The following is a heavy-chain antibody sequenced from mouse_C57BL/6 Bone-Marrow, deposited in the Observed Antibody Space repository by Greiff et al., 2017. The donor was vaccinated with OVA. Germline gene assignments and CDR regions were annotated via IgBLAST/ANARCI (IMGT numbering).Heavy chain of an antibody. CDR2: IRNKANGYKT. V-gene: IGHV7-3*01. D-gene: IGHD1-1*01. CDR1: GFTFTDYY. J-gene: IGHJ4*01. CDR3: ARFPFYYYGSSFLDY. Sequence: EVQGVESGGGLVQPGGSLSLSCAASGFTFTDYYMSWVRQPPGKALEWLGFIRNKANGYKTEYSASVKGRFTISRDNSQSILYLQMNALRAEDSATYYCARFPFYYYGSSFLDYWGQGTSVTVSS.